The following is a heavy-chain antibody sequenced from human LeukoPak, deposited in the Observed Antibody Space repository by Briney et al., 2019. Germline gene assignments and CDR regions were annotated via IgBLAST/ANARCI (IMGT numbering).Heavy chain of an antibody. CDR3: ARGGYGYCSGTSCTTDY. Sequence: ASVKVSCKASGGTFSSYAISWVRQAPGQGLEWMGGIIPIFGTANYAQKFQGRVTITADESTSTAYMELSSLRSEDTAVYYCARGGYGYCSGTSCTTDYWGQGTLVTVSS. CDR2: IIPIFGTA. D-gene: IGHD2-2*03. J-gene: IGHJ4*02. V-gene: IGHV1-69*13. CDR1: GGTFSSYA.